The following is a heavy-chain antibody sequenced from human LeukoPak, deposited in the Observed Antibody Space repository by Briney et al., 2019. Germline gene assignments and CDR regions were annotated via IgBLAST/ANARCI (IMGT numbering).Heavy chain of an antibody. CDR3: ATRGYSGYDPPYYGMDV. V-gene: IGHV1-69*04. Sequence: GASVKVSCKDSGGTFSSYAISWVRQAPGQGPEWMGRIIPILGIANYAQKFQGRVTITADKSRSTAYMELSSLRSEDTAVYYCATRGYSGYDPPYYGMDVWGQGTTVTVSS. J-gene: IGHJ6*02. CDR1: GGTFSSYA. CDR2: IIPILGIA. D-gene: IGHD5-12*01.